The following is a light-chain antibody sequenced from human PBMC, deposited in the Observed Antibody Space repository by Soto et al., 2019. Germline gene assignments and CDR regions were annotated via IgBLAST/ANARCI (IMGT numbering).Light chain of an antibody. Sequence: EIVFTQSPGTLSLSPGETANLCCRASRSVGRNYLAWFQKKPGQAPRLLIHTASGRATGIPDRFSGSGSGTDFTLTVSRLEPEDLAVYYCHQYASAPLTFGGGTKVDIK. CDR2: TAS. V-gene: IGKV3-20*01. CDR3: HQYASAPLT. J-gene: IGKJ4*01. CDR1: RSVGRNY.